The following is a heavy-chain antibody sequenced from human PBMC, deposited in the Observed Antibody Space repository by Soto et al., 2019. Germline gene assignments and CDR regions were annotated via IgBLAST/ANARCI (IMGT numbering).Heavy chain of an antibody. CDR3: ATREANAGVPL. CDR1: GGSLRSNDW. Sequence: PSETLSLTCAVSGGSLRSNDWHTWVRQTPGKGLEWIGEIHYRGTTNYNASLKSRVTVSIDTAKNQFSLHLNSVTAADTAVYYCATREANAGVPLWGPGTLVTVSS. J-gene: IGHJ4*02. V-gene: IGHV4-4*02. D-gene: IGHD3-3*01. CDR2: IHYRGTT.